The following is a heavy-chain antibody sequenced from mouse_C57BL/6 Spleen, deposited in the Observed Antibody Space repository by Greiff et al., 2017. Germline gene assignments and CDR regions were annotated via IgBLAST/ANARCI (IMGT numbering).Heavy chain of an antibody. V-gene: IGHV7-3*01. CDR3: ARCFYGSSFYWYFDV. J-gene: IGHJ1*03. CDR1: GFTFTDYY. D-gene: IGHD1-1*01. CDR2: IRNKANGYTT. Sequence: EVMLVESGGGLVQPGGSLSLSCAASGFTFTDYYMSWVRQPPGKALEWLGFIRNKANGYTTEYSASVKGRFTISRDNSQSILYLQMNALRAEDSATYYCARCFYGSSFYWYFDVWGKGTTVTVSS.